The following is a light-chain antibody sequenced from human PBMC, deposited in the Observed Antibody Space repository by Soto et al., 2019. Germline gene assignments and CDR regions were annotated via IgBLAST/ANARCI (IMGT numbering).Light chain of an antibody. CDR2: EGS. Sequence: QSVLTQPASVSGSPGQSITISCTGTSSDVGSYNLVSWYQQHPGKALKLMIYEGSKRPSGVSNRFSGSKSGNTASLTIFGLQAEDEADYYCCSYAGSSTFDVVFGGGTKLTVL. V-gene: IGLV2-23*03. CDR3: CSYAGSSTFDVV. CDR1: SSDVGSYNL. J-gene: IGLJ2*01.